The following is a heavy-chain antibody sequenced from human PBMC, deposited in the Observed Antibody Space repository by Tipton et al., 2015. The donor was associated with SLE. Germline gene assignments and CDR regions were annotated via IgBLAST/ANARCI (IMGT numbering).Heavy chain of an antibody. J-gene: IGHJ4*02. CDR3: LGSPTLFSYFDY. D-gene: IGHD1-26*01. CDR1: GGSIRSSY. Sequence: TLSLTCTVSGGSIRSSYWSWVRQPPGKALEWIGYIHYSGNTNHNPSLKSRVTISVDTSKNQFSLILRSVTAADTAVYFCLGSPTLFSYFDYWGQGTLVSVSS. CDR2: IHYSGNT. V-gene: IGHV4-59*01.